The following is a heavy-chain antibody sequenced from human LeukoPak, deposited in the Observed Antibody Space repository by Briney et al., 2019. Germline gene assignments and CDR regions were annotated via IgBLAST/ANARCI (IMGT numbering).Heavy chain of an antibody. CDR1: GLTFSSNG. CDR3: AKMFGIAAYRGAFDI. Sequence: GRSLRLSCTASGLTFSSNGMHWVRQAPGRGLEWVAVISYDGSNKYYADSVKGRFTISRDNSKNTLYLQMNSLRAEDTAVYYCAKMFGIAAYRGAFDIWGQGTMVTVSS. J-gene: IGHJ3*02. V-gene: IGHV3-30*18. CDR2: ISYDGSNK. D-gene: IGHD6-13*01.